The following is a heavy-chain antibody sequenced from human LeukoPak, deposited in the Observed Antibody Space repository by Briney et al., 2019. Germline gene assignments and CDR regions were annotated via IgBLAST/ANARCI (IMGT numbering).Heavy chain of an antibody. D-gene: IGHD4-17*01. V-gene: IGHV4-39*07. CDR1: GGSITSSTHY. Sequence: ASETLSFTCTVSGGSITSSTHYWGWIRQPPGKGLEWIGTIYYTGSPTFYNPSLKSRLTISVDASKSHFSLKLTSVTAADTAVYYCARDFLRDYGDPFDSWGQGTLVTVSS. CDR3: ARDFLRDYGDPFDS. CDR2: IYYTGSPT. J-gene: IGHJ4*02.